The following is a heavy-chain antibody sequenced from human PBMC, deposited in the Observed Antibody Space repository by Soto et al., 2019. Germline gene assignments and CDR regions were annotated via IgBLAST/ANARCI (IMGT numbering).Heavy chain of an antibody. J-gene: IGHJ4*02. CDR2: INHSGST. CDR1: GGSFSGYY. V-gene: IGHV4-34*01. D-gene: IGHD2-8*02. Sequence: QVQLQQWGAGLLKPSETLSLTCAVYGGSFSGYYWTWIRQPPGTGLEWIGEINHSGSTNYNPSLKRRVTISVDTSKNQFSLKLTSVTAADPAVYYFARDKITGLFDYWGQGTLVTVSS. CDR3: ARDKITGLFDY.